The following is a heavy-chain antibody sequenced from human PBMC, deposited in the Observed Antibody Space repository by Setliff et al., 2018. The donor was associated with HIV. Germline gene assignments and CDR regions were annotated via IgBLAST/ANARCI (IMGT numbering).Heavy chain of an antibody. V-gene: IGHV4-59*01. J-gene: IGHJ4*02. D-gene: IGHD2-15*01. CDR2: IYYSGST. CDR3: ARGLVVAATMYYFDY. CDR1: GGSISSYY. Sequence: SETLSLTCTVSGGSISSYYWSWIRQPPGKGLEWIGYIYYSGSTNYNPSLKSRVTISVDTSKNQFSLKLSSVTAADTAVYYCARGLVVAATMYYFDYWGQGTLVTVSS.